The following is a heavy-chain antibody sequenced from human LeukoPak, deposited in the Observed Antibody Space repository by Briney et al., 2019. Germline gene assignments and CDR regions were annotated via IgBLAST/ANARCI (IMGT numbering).Heavy chain of an antibody. CDR1: GFTLADYA. J-gene: IGHJ4*02. V-gene: IGHV3-43*02. CDR2: LSGDGGRT. Sequence: GGSLTLSCAAFGFTLADYAMHWVRQAPGKGLEWVSLLSGDGGRTYYADSVKGRFTISRDNRKNSLYLQMNSLRTEDTALYYCAVCHMVIDYWGQGTLVTVSS. D-gene: IGHD3-10*01. CDR3: AVCHMVIDY.